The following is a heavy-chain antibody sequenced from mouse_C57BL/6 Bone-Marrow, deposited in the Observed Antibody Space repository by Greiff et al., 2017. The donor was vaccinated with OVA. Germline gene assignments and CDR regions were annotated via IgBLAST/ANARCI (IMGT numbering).Heavy chain of an antibody. V-gene: IGHV14-2*01. Sequence: EVKLMESGAELVKPGASVKLSCTASGFNIKDYYMHWVKQRTEPGLEWIGRIDPEDGETKYAPKFQGQATITADTSSNTAYLQLSSLTAEDTAVYYCARFLLRRGFADWGQGTLVTVSA. J-gene: IGHJ3*01. CDR1: GFNIKDYY. CDR3: ARFLLRRGFAD. D-gene: IGHD2-12*01. CDR2: IDPEDGET.